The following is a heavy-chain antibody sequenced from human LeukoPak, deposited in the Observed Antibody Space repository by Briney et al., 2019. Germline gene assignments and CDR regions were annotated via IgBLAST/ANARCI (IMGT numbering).Heavy chain of an antibody. V-gene: IGHV4-59*12. CDR1: GGSISSYY. Sequence: SETLSLTCTVSGGSISSYYWSWIRQPPGKGLEWIGYIYYSGSTNYNPSLKSRVAISVDTSKNQFSLKLSSVTAADTAVYYCASRTTVTTIRYWGQGTLVTVSS. CDR3: ASRTTVTTIRY. J-gene: IGHJ4*02. D-gene: IGHD4-17*01. CDR2: IYYSGST.